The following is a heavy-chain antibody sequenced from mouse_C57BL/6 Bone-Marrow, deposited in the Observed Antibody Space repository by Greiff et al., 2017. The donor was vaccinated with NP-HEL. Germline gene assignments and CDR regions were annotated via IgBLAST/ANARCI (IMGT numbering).Heavy chain of an antibody. CDR1: GFTFSDYG. D-gene: IGHD2-2*01. CDR2: ISNLAYSI. J-gene: IGHJ4*01. CDR3: ARRYGYDVGAMDY. V-gene: IGHV5-15*01. Sequence: EVKLVESGGGLVQPGGSLKLSCAASGFTFSDYGMAWVRQAPRKGPEWVAFISNLAYSIYYADTVTGRFTISRENAKNTLYLEMSSLRSEDTAMYDCARRYGYDVGAMDYWGQGTSVTVSS.